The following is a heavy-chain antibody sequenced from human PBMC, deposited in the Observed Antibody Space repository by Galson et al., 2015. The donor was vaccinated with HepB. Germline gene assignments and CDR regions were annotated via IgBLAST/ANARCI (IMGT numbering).Heavy chain of an antibody. V-gene: IGHV3-33*08. Sequence: SLRLSCAASGFTFSSYGMHWVRQAPGKGLEWVAVIWYDGSNKYYADSVKGRFTISRDNSKNTLYLQMNSLRAEDTAVYYCARSGNQWLVRSRAFDYWGQGTLVTVSS. CDR2: IWYDGSNK. D-gene: IGHD6-19*01. J-gene: IGHJ4*02. CDR1: GFTFSSYG. CDR3: ARSGNQWLVRSRAFDY.